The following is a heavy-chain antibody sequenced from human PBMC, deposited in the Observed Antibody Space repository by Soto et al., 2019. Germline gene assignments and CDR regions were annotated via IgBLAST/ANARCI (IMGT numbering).Heavy chain of an antibody. J-gene: IGHJ4*01. Sequence: PSPPLSLRCAMIGDIVYGNSAGLSWVSRSPSRGLEWLGRTYYRSKWYYEYAVSVRGRITINPDTSKNQYSLQLNSVTPEDTAVYFCARGEQYSGRIFDYWGQGTLVTVSS. CDR3: ARGEQYSGRIFDY. CDR1: GDIVYGNSAG. V-gene: IGHV6-1*01. D-gene: IGHD1-26*01. CDR2: TYYRSKWYY.